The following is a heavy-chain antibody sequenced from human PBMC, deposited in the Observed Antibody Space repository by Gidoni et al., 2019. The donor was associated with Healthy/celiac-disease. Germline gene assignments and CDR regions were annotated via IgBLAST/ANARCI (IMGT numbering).Heavy chain of an antibody. CDR3: ARDGNDAITGRQDYYYYYGMDV. CDR1: GGPFSSYA. D-gene: IGHD1-1*01. V-gene: IGHV1-69*06. Sequence: QVQLVQSGAEVKKPGSSVKVSCKASGGPFSSYAISWVRQAPGQGLEWMGGIIPIFGTANYAQKFQGRVTITADKSTSTAYMELSSLRSEDTAVYYCARDGNDAITGRQDYYYYYGMDVWGQGTTVTVSS. CDR2: IIPIFGTA. J-gene: IGHJ6*02.